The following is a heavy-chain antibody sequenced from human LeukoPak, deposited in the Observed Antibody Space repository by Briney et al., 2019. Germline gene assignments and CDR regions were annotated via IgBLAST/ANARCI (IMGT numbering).Heavy chain of an antibody. CDR3: ARESYYDSSGYVDY. CDR2: IYYSGST. D-gene: IGHD3-22*01. Sequence: SETLSLTCTVSGGSISSYYWSWIRQPPGKGLEWIGYIYYSGSTYYNPSLKSRVTISVDTSKNQFSLKLSSVTAADTAVYYCARESYYDSSGYVDYWGQGTLVTVSS. CDR1: GGSISSYY. J-gene: IGHJ4*02. V-gene: IGHV4-59*12.